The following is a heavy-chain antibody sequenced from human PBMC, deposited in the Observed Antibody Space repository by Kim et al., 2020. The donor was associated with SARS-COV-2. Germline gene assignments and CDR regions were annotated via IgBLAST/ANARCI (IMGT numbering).Heavy chain of an antibody. CDR1: GFTFSSYG. CDR3: ARDGSSWSRGGSGWPPNFDY. D-gene: IGHD6-13*01. CDR2: IWYDGSNK. Sequence: GGSLRLSCAASGFTFSSYGMHWVRQAPGKGLEWVAVIWYDGSNKYYADSVKGRFTISRDNSKNTLYLQMNSLRAEDTAVYYCARDGSSWSRGGSGWPPNFDYWGQGTLVTVSS. V-gene: IGHV3-33*01. J-gene: IGHJ4*02.